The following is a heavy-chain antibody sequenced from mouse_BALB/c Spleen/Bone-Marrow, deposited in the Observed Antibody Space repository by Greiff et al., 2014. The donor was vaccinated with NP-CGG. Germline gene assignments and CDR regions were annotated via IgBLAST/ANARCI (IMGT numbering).Heavy chain of an antibody. CDR3: ARAEGNYCAMDY. D-gene: IGHD2-1*01. V-gene: IGHV1-80*01. Sequence: QVQLQQSGAELVRPGSSVKISCKASGYAFSSYWMNWVKQRPGQGLEWIGQIYPGDGDTNYNGKFKGKATLTADKSSSTAYMQLSSLTSEDSAVYFGARAEGNYCAMDYWGQGTSVTASS. CDR2: IYPGDGDT. J-gene: IGHJ4*01. CDR1: GYAFSSYW.